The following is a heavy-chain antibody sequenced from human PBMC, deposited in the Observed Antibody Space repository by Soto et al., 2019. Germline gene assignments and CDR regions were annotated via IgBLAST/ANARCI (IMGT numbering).Heavy chain of an antibody. V-gene: IGHV1-8*01. CDR2: MNPNSGNT. J-gene: IGHJ6*03. CDR1: GYTFTSYD. CDR3: ARWRPARVSCGGYCYSGSYYYIDV. Sequence: QVQLVQSGAEVKKPGASVKVSCKASGYTFTSYDINWVRQAPGQGLEWMGWMNPNSGNTGYAQKFQGRVTMTTNTALSTDYMEMSSLGSEDRAVYYCARWRPARVSCGGYCYSGSYYYIDVWGKGTTVTVSS. D-gene: IGHD2-21*01.